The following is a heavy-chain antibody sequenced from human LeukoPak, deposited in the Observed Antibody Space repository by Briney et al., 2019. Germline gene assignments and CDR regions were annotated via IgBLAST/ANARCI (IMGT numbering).Heavy chain of an antibody. V-gene: IGHV4-59*01. CDR1: GGYISSYY. D-gene: IGHD2-2*01. CDR2: IYYSGST. Sequence: SETLSLTCTVSGGYISSYYWSWIRQPPGKGLEWIGYIYYSGSTNYSPSLKSRVTISVDTSKNQFSLKLSSVTAADTAVYYCARGVPRWAYFDYWGQGTLVTVSS. J-gene: IGHJ4*02. CDR3: ARGVPRWAYFDY.